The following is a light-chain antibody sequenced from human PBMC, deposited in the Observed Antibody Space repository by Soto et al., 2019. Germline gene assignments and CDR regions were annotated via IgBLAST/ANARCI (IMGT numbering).Light chain of an antibody. CDR1: QSLLHSNGHNY. CDR2: LGS. CDR3: MQALRTPT. V-gene: IGKV2-28*01. Sequence: DIVMTQSPLSLPVTPGEPASISCRSSQSLLHSNGHNYLDWYVQKPGQSPQLLIYLGSHRASGVADRFSGSGSGTDLTLRINTVEAEDVGVYYCMQALRTPTFGGGTKVEIK. J-gene: IGKJ4*01.